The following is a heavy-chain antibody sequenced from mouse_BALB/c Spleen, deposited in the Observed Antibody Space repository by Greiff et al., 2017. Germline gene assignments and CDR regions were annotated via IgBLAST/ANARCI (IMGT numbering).Heavy chain of an antibody. CDR2: INPSTGYT. CDR1: GYTFTSYW. V-gene: IGHV1-7*01. CDR3: ARKKGLWTDMDY. J-gene: IGHJ4*01. D-gene: IGHD1-1*02. Sequence: QVHVKQSGAELAKPGASVKMSCKASGYTFTSYWMHWVKQRPGQGLEWIGYINPSTGYTEYNQKFKDKATLTADKSSSTAYMQLCSLTSEDSAVYYCARKKGLWTDMDYWGQGTSVTVSS.